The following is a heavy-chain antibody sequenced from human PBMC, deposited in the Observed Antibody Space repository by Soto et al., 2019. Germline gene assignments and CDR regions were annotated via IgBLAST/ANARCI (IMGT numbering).Heavy chain of an antibody. V-gene: IGHV4-30-4*01. J-gene: IGHJ4*02. D-gene: IGHD3-22*01. CDR3: ARGMYYYDSSGYYYDY. Sequence: QVQLQESGPGLVKPSQTLSLTCTVSGGSISSGDYYWSWIRQPPGKGLEWIGYIYYSGSTYYNPSLKSRVTISVDTSKNQFSLKLSSVTAADTAVYYCARGMYYYDSSGYYYDYWGQGTLVTVSS. CDR2: IYYSGST. CDR1: GGSISSGDYY.